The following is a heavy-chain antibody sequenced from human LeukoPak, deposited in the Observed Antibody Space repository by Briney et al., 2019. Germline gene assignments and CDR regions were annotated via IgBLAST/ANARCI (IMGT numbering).Heavy chain of an antibody. D-gene: IGHD3-16*01. V-gene: IGHV3-7*01. CDR3: ARALSHCLDY. J-gene: IGHJ4*02. CDR2: IKHDGSEK. CDR1: GFNFSNYW. Sequence: GGSLRLSWVVSGFNFSNYWMNWVRQAPGKGLEWVANIKHDGSEKYYVDSVKGRFSISRDNATKSLYLQMNSLRAEDTAVYYCARALSHCLDYWGQGTLVTVSS.